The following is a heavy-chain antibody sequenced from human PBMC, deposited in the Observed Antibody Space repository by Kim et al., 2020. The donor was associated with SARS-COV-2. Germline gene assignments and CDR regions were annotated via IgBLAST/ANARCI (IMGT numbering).Heavy chain of an antibody. D-gene: IGHD3-3*01. CDR1: GFTFSSYA. Sequence: GGSLRLSCAASGFTFSSYAMHWVRQAPGKGLEWVAVISYDGSNKYYADSVKGRFTISRDNSKNTLYLQMNSLRAEDTAVYYCAKTNRDFWSGYYNPVGDYWGQGTLVTVSS. J-gene: IGHJ4*02. V-gene: IGHV3-30-3*01. CDR2: ISYDGSNK. CDR3: AKTNRDFWSGYYNPVGDY.